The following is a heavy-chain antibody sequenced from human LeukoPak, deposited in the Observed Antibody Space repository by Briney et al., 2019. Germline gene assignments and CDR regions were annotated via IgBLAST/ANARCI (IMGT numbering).Heavy chain of an antibody. CDR3: ATGWRYCSSTSCYAGWFDP. V-gene: IGHV4-59*01. CDR1: GGSISSYY. D-gene: IGHD2-2*01. Sequence: SETLSLTCTVSGGSISSYYWSWIRQPPGKGREWMGYIYYTGTTNYNPSLKSRVTISVDTPKNQSSLKLSSVTAADTAMYYCATGWRYCSSTSCYAGWFDPWGQGTLVTVSS. J-gene: IGHJ5*02. CDR2: IYYTGTT.